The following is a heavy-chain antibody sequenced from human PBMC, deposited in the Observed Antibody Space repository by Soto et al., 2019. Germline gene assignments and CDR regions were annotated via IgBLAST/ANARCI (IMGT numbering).Heavy chain of an antibody. CDR1: GGSISSGGYY. Sequence: QVQLQESGPGLVKPSQTLSLTCTVSGGSISSGGYYWSWIRQHTGKGLEWIGYIYYSGSTYYKPSLKSRVTLSVDTSKNQFSLKLRSVTAADTAVYYCARTFWSGYLNWFDPWGQGTLVTVSS. D-gene: IGHD3-3*01. CDR3: ARTFWSGYLNWFDP. V-gene: IGHV4-31*03. J-gene: IGHJ5*02. CDR2: IYYSGST.